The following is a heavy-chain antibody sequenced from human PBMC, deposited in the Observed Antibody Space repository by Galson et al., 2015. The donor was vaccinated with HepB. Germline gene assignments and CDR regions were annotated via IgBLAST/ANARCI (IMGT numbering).Heavy chain of an antibody. D-gene: IGHD6-13*01. CDR2: VKQDGSEK. J-gene: IGHJ4*02. V-gene: IGHV3-7*03. CDR3: ARANSSGWYDY. Sequence: SLRLSCAASGFTFSTYSMTWVRQAPGKGLEWVANVKQDGSEKNYVDSAKGRFTISRDNAKNSLFLQMNNLRAEDTAVYYCARANSSGWYDYWGQGTLLTVSS. CDR1: GFTFSTYS.